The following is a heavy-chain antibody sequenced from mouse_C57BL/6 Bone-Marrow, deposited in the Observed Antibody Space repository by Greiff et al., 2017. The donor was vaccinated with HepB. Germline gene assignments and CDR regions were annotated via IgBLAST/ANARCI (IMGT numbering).Heavy chain of an antibody. CDR1: GYTFTSYW. D-gene: IGHD1-1*01. J-gene: IGHJ1*03. CDR2: IHPNSGST. V-gene: IGHV1-64*01. Sequence: QVQLQQPGAELVKPGASVKLSCKASGYTFTSYWMHWVKQRPGQGLEWIGMIHPNSGSTNYNEKFKSKATLTVDKSSSTAYIQLSSLTSEDSAVYYCARRGYGSSPYWYFDVWGTGTTVTVSS. CDR3: ARRGYGSSPYWYFDV.